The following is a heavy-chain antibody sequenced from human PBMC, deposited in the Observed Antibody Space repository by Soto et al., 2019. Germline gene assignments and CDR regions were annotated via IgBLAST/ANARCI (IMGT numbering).Heavy chain of an antibody. CDR3: AITPRGAALLPDY. CDR1: GHTFTNYE. V-gene: IGHV1-8*01. CDR2: MSPNSGNT. D-gene: IGHD3-10*01. Sequence: QVQLVQSGAEVKKPGASVKVSCKASGHTFTNYEINWVRQATGQGLEWMGWMSPNSGNTGYAQRFQGRVTLTRNTSISTAYMELSRLRSEDTAVYYCAITPRGAALLPDYWGQGTLVTVSS. J-gene: IGHJ4*02.